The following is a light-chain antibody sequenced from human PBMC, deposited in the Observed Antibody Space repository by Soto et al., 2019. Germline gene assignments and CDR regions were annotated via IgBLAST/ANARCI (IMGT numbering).Light chain of an antibody. CDR2: AAS. CDR1: QASYNY. CDR3: QKFSAVPT. Sequence: DIQMTQSPSSLSASVGDRVTITCRASQASYNYLAWYQQKPGQVPTLLISAASTLQSGVPSRFSGSGSGTDFTLTISSLQPEDVATYYCQKFSAVPTFGGGTKVEI. J-gene: IGKJ4*01. V-gene: IGKV1-27*01.